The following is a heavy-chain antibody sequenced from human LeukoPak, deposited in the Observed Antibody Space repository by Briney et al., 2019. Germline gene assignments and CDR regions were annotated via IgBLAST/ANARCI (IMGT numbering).Heavy chain of an antibody. CDR2: VNDGGSA. CDR3: AREPDA. J-gene: IGHJ5*02. CDR1: GGSISGSRYY. V-gene: IGHV4-39*07. Sequence: PSETLSLTCSVSGGSISGSRYYWGWIRQPPAKGLEWVATVNDGGSALYNPSLRSRTTISVDTSKNQFSLRLTSVTAADTAVYYCAREPDAWGQGTLSPSLQ.